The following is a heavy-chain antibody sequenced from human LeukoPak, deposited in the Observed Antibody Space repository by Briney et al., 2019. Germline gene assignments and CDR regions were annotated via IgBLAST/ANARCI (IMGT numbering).Heavy chain of an antibody. CDR2: IITIFGTA. Sequence: SVKVSSTASVGTFSPYAISWVRQAPGQGLEWMGRIITIFGTANYAQKFQGRVTITTDESTSTAYMELSSLRSEDTAVYYCARARGGGIYDILTDDYWGQGTLVTVSS. J-gene: IGHJ4*02. D-gene: IGHD3-9*01. V-gene: IGHV1-69*05. CDR3: ARARGGGIYDILTDDY. CDR1: VGTFSPYA.